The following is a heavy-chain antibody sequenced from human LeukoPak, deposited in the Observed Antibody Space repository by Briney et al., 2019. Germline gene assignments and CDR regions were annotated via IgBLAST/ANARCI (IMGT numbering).Heavy chain of an antibody. D-gene: IGHD3-9*01. J-gene: IGHJ2*01. V-gene: IGHV4-59*01. CDR1: GGSISSYH. CDR3: ARVLKTGVTGYYFDL. CDR2: ISYSGST. Sequence: SETLSLTCTVSGGSISSYHWSWIRQPPGKGLECVGYISYSGSTNSNPSLESRVTMSLDTSKNQFSLRLSSVTAADTAVYYCARVLKTGVTGYYFDLWGRGTLVTVSS.